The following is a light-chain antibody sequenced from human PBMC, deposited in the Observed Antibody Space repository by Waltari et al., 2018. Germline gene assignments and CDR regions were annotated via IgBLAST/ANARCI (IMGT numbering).Light chain of an antibody. J-gene: IGKJ4*02. CDR2: AAS. V-gene: IGKV1-16*01. Sequence: IQLTQSPSFLSASVGDRVTITCRAGQGISDYLAWFQQKPGKAPKYLIDAASNLQSGVPSRFSSSGSCTDVTLTISSRQPEDFSTYYCQHYNSYPLTFGGGTKVELK. CDR1: QGISDY. CDR3: QHYNSYPLT.